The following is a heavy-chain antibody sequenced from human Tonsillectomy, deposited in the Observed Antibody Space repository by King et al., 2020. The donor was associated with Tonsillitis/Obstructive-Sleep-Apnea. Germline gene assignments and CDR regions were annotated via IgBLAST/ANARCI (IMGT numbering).Heavy chain of an antibody. V-gene: IGHV3-7*04. CDR1: GFTFSAYW. Sequence: VQLVESGGGLVQPGGSLRLSCAASGFTFSAYWMSWVRQAPGKGLEWVANIKLDGTEKYYVDSVKGRFPISRANAKNSLYLQMKSLRAEDTAVYYCARDIVPTIRYFDLWGRGTLVTVSS. J-gene: IGHJ2*01. D-gene: IGHD5-12*01. CDR2: IKLDGTEK. CDR3: ARDIVPTIRYFDL.